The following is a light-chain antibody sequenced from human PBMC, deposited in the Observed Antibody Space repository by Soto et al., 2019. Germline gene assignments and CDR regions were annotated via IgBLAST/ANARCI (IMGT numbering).Light chain of an antibody. J-gene: IGKJ2*01. CDR3: QQYSQWPLYT. CDR1: QSVNSD. V-gene: IGKV3-15*01. Sequence: EIVMTQSPAPVPAAPGERVTLSCRASQSVNSDLAWYQQTPGQAPRPLIYDASTRAAGVPARFSGSGSGTEFTLTISSLQSEDFALYYCQQYSQWPLYTFGQGPRWIS. CDR2: DAS.